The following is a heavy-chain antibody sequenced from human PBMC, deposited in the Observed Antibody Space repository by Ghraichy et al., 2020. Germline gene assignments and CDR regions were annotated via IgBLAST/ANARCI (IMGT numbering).Heavy chain of an antibody. CDR1: GGTFSSYA. V-gene: IGHV1-69*04. CDR3: ARSTNYYDSSGYSNPWYFDY. D-gene: IGHD3-22*01. Sequence: SVKVPFKASGGTFSSYAISWVRQAPGQGLEWMGRIIPILGIANYAQKFQGRVTITADKSTSTAYMELSSLRSEDTAVYYCARSTNYYDSSGYSNPWYFDYWGQGTLVTVSS. J-gene: IGHJ4*02. CDR2: IIPILGIA.